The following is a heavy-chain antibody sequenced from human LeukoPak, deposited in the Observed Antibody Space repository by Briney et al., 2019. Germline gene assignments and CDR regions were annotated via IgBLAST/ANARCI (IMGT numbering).Heavy chain of an antibody. Sequence: GGSLRLSCAASGLTVSSSYMSWVRQAPGKGLEWVSIIYNDGSTYYADSMKGRFTISRDNSKNTLYLQVNSLRAEDTAMYYCARNILLAFDIWGQGTMVTVSS. CDR1: GLTVSSSY. J-gene: IGHJ3*02. V-gene: IGHV3-53*01. CDR2: IYNDGST. CDR3: ARNILLAFDI.